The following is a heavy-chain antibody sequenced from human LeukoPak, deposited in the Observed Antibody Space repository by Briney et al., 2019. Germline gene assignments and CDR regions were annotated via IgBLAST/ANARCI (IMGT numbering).Heavy chain of an antibody. V-gene: IGHV3-53*01. Sequence: GGSLRLSCAASGLTVRSNYMSWVRQAPGKGLEWVSVIYSDGSTYYEDSVKGRFTISRDNSKNTLSLQMNSLRAEDTAVYFCAREKGRGVISPYYDYWGQGTLVTVSS. D-gene: IGHD3-10*01. CDR3: AREKGRGVISPYYDY. CDR1: GLTVRSNY. J-gene: IGHJ4*02. CDR2: IYSDGST.